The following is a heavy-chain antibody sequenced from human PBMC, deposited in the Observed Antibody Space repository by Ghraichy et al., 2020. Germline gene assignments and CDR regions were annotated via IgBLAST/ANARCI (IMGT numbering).Heavy chain of an antibody. CDR1: GDSVSSNSAA. CDR2: TYYRSKWYN. J-gene: IGHJ5*02. V-gene: IGHV6-1*01. CDR3: ARGSDYYDSSGYFYNWFDP. D-gene: IGHD3-22*01. Sequence: SQTLSLTCAISGDSVSSNSAAWNWIRQSPSRGLEWLGRTYYRSKWYNDYAVSVKSRITINPDTSKNQFSLQLNSVTPEDTAVYYCARGSDYYDSSGYFYNWFDPWGQGTLVTVSS.